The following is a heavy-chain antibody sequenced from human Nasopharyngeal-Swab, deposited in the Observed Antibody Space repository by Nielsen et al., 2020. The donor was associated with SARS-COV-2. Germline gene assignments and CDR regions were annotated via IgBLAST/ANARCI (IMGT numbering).Heavy chain of an antibody. Sequence: SETLSLTCIVSGGSISISSYYWGWIRQPPGKGLEWIGNIFYSGSTYYNPSLKSRVTISVDTSKNQFSLKLSSVTAADTAVYYCARGGYSSGWYGRRGWFDPWGQGTLVTVSS. D-gene: IGHD6-19*01. CDR2: IFYSGST. J-gene: IGHJ5*02. CDR1: GGSISISSYY. V-gene: IGHV4-39*07. CDR3: ARGGYSSGWYGRRGWFDP.